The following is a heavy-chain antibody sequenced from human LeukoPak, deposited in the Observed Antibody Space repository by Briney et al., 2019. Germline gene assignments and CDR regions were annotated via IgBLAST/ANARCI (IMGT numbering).Heavy chain of an antibody. J-gene: IGHJ4*02. V-gene: IGHV1-18*01. CDR3: ARGGNGWSLDY. Sequence: GASVKVSRKSSGYTLTSYGISWVRPAPGQGREWMGWISAYNGNTNYAQKAQGRATMTTDPSTSTAYMELRSLKSDDTAVYYCARGGNGWSLDYWGQGTLVTVSS. CDR1: GYTLTSYG. D-gene: IGHD6-19*01. CDR2: ISAYNGNT.